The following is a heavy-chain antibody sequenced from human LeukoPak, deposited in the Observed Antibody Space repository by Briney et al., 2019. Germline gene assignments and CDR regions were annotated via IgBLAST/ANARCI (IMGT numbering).Heavy chain of an antibody. CDR1: GFTFRSYV. CDR3: AKERPEEYYGSGSYFDY. Sequence: QPGRSLRLSCAASGFTFRSYVMHWVRQAPGKGLEWVAAIAYEDGRNEYYADSVKGRFTTSRDNSKNTVYLQMNSLRAEDTAVYYCAKERPEEYYGSGSYFDYWGQGTLVTVSS. J-gene: IGHJ4*02. CDR2: IAYEDGRNE. D-gene: IGHD3-10*01. V-gene: IGHV3-30*18.